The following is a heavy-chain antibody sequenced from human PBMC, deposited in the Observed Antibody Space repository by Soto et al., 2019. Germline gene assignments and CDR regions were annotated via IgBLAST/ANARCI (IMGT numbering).Heavy chain of an antibody. CDR3: ARGKGSEYYDILTGYYTGMDV. Sequence: PSETLSLTCAGYGGSFSGYYWSWIRQPPGKGLEWIGEINHSGSTNYNPSLKSRVTISIDTSKNQFSMKLSSVTAADTVVFYCARGKGSEYYDILTGYYTGMDVWGQGTTVT. V-gene: IGHV4-34*01. CDR2: INHSGST. CDR1: GGSFSGYY. D-gene: IGHD3-9*01. J-gene: IGHJ6*02.